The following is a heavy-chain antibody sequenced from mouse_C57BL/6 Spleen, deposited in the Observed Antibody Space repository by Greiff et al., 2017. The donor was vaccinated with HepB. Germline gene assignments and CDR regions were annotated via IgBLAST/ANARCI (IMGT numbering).Heavy chain of an antibody. Sequence: VQLQQSGPGLVKPSQSLSLTCSVTGYSITSGYYWNWIRQFPGNKLEWMGYISYDGSNNYNPSLKNRISITRDTSKNQFFLKLNSVTTEDTATYYCASSGDGYYPAWFAYWGQGTLVTVSA. CDR1: GYSITSGYY. CDR3: ASSGDGYYPAWFAY. CDR2: ISYDGSN. J-gene: IGHJ3*01. V-gene: IGHV3-6*01. D-gene: IGHD2-3*01.